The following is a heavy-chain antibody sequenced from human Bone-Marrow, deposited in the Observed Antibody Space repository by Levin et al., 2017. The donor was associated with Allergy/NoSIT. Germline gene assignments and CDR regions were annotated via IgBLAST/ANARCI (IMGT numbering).Heavy chain of an antibody. CDR2: ISDDGSNQ. CDR3: TEGGEATIMWTSDY. CDR1: GFPFSRNG. V-gene: IGHV3-30*18. J-gene: IGHJ4*02. Sequence: GGSLRLSCAASGFPFSRNGMHWVRQAPGKGLEWVTVISDDGSNQYYADSVKGRFTISRDNSKNTLYLEMDRLKPEDTAMYYWTEGGEATIMWTSDYWGQGTQVTVSS. D-gene: IGHD5-12*01.